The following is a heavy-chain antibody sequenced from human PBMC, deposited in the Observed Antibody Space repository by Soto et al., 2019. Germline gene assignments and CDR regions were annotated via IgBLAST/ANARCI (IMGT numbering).Heavy chain of an antibody. V-gene: IGHV3-30*18. CDR2: ISYDGSNK. CDR3: AKDRRPNYYVGMDV. Sequence: QVQLVESGGGVVQPGRSLRLSCAASGFTFSSYGMHWVRQAPGKGLEWVAVISYDGSNKYYADSVKGRFTISRDNSKNTLYLQMNSLRAEDTAVYYCAKDRRPNYYVGMDVWGQGTTVTVSS. J-gene: IGHJ6*02. D-gene: IGHD6-25*01. CDR1: GFTFSSYG.